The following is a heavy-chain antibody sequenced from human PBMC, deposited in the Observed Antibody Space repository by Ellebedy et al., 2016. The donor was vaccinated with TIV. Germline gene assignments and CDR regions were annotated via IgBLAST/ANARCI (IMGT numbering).Heavy chain of an antibody. CDR2: ISGGNGPVVT. CDR3: APTPPYNVRPQDSGGTYLIYFDN. J-gene: IGHJ4*02. Sequence: GESLKISCASSGYTFYNSAISWVRQTPMKGLEWVSAISGGNGPVVTAYADSVKGRFTISRDNSKATVSLQMDSLRGEDTAVYYCAPTPPYNVRPQDSGGTYLIYFDNWGPGTLVTVSS. CDR1: GYTFYNSA. V-gene: IGHV3-23*01. D-gene: IGHD4-23*01.